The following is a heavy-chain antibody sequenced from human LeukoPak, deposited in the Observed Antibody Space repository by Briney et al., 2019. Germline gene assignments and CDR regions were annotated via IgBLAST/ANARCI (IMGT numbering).Heavy chain of an antibody. CDR2: ISGSGAT. Sequence: PGGSLRLSCAASGFTFSTSAMTWVRQAPGKGLEWVSGISGSGATDYADSVKGRFTISRDNSKNTLYLQINSLRAEDTAEYYCAKDLNWGGRWGQGTLVTVSS. V-gene: IGHV3-23*01. CDR1: GFTFSTSA. J-gene: IGHJ4*02. D-gene: IGHD7-27*01. CDR3: AKDLNWGGR.